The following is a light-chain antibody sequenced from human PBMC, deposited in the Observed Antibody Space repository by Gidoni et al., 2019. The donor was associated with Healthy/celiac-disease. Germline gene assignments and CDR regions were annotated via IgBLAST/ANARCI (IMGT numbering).Light chain of an antibody. V-gene: IGKV1-39*01. CDR3: QQCYNTPRT. CDR2: AAS. J-gene: IGKJ1*01. Sequence: DIQMTQSPSSLSASVGDRVTITCRARQSISSYLNWYQQKPGKAPKLLIYAASSFQSGVPSRFSGSGSLTDFTLTISSLQPEDFATYYCQQCYNTPRTFXQXTKVEIK. CDR1: QSISSY.